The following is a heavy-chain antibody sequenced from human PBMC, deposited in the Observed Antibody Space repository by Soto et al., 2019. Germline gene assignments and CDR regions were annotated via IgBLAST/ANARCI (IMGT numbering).Heavy chain of an antibody. CDR3: ARHLGEGYFDY. V-gene: IGHV4-39*01. CDR1: GDSISSSTYF. J-gene: IGHJ4*02. Sequence: QLQLQESRPGLVKPSETLSLTCTVSGDSISSSTYFCGWVRQPPGKALEWIGSIYYSGSTYYNPSLTSGFTISVDRSKNHCSLKLISVTAADTAVYYCARHLGEGYFDYWGQGTLVTVSS. CDR2: IYYSGST.